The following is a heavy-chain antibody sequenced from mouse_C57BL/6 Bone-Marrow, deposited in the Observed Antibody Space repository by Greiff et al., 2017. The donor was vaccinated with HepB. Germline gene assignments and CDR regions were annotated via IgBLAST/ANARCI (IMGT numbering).Heavy chain of an antibody. J-gene: IGHJ3*01. CDR2: INPYNGDT. CDR1: GYSFTGYF. Sequence: VQLQQSGPELVKPGDSVKISCKASGYSFTGYFMNWVMQSHGKSLEWIGRINPYNGDTFYNQKFKGKATLTVDKSSSTAHMELPSLTSEYSAVYYCARSHYAWFAFCGRGTLVTVSA. D-gene: IGHD1-2*01. V-gene: IGHV1-20*01. CDR3: ARSHYAWFAF.